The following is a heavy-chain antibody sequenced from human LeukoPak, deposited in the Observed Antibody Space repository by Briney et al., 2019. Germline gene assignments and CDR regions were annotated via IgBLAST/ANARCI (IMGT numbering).Heavy chain of an antibody. CDR3: ARLNSGWNNDY. CDR1: GFTVSSNS. D-gene: IGHD1/OR15-1a*01. Sequence: PGGSLRLSCTVSGFTVSSNSMSWVRQAPGKGLEWVSFIYSDNTHYSDSVKGRFTISRDNSKNTLYLQMNSLRAEDTAVFYCARLNSGWNNDYWGQGTLVTVSS. J-gene: IGHJ4*02. CDR2: IYSDNT. V-gene: IGHV3-53*01.